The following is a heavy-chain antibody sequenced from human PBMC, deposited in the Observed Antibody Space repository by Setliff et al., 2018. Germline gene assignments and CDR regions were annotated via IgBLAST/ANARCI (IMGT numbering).Heavy chain of an antibody. CDR3: ARAPGTVVVPASRSAFDI. CDR2: ISAYNGYI. J-gene: IGHJ3*02. Sequence: ASVKVSCKTSGYAFITFGMSWVRQAPGQGLEWMGWISAYNGYIIYAQKLQGRVTMTTDTSTSTAYMEVRSLRSDDTAVYYCARAPGTVVVPASRSAFDIWGQGTMVTVSS. V-gene: IGHV1-18*01. CDR1: GYAFITFG. D-gene: IGHD2-2*01.